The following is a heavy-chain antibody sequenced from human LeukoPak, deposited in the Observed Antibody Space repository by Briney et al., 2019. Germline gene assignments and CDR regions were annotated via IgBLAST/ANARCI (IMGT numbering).Heavy chain of an antibody. D-gene: IGHD3-10*01. Sequence: ASVKVSCKASGYTFTDHYIHWVRQAPGQGLEWMGRINPDIGVANYAEKFQGRVTMTRDTSISTAYMDLGSLTSDDTAVYYCARAVIRGIHFDSWGQGTLVTVSS. V-gene: IGHV1-2*06. CDR1: GYTFTDHY. CDR2: INPDIGVA. J-gene: IGHJ4*02. CDR3: ARAVIRGIHFDS.